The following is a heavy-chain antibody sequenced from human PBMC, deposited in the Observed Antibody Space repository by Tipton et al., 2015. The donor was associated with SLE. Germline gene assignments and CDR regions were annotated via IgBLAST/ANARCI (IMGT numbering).Heavy chain of an antibody. D-gene: IGHD6-6*01. V-gene: IGHV4-59*12. J-gene: IGHJ6*02. CDR1: GGSISSYY. Sequence: TLSLTCTVSGGSISSYYWSWIRQPPGKGLEWIGYIYYSGSTNYNPSLKSRVTISVDTSKNQFSLKLSSVTAADTAVYYCAYLKEGSSYYYYGMDVWGQGTTVPV. CDR3: AYLKEGSSYYYYGMDV. CDR2: IYYSGST.